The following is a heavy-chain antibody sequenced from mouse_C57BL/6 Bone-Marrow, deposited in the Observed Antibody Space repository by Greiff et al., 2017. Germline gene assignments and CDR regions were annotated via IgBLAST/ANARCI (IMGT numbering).Heavy chain of an antibody. V-gene: IGHV1-69*01. D-gene: IGHD1-1*01. J-gene: IGHJ1*03. Sequence: VQLQQPGAELVMPGASVKLSCKASGYTFTSYWMHWVKQRPGQGLEWIGEIDPSDSYTNYNQKFKGKSTLTVDKSFSTAYMQLSSLTSEDSAVYYCARDWGDGSSWGDWYFDVWGTGTTVTVSS. CDR1: GYTFTSYW. CDR3: ARDWGDGSSWGDWYFDV. CDR2: IDPSDSYT.